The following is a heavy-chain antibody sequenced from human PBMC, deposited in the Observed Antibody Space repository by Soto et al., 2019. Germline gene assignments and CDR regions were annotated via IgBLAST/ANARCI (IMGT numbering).Heavy chain of an antibody. CDR2: INHSGST. Sequence: XASLSLTCAVYGGSFSGYYGSWIRQPPGKGLEWIGEINHSGSTNYNPSLKSRVTISVDTSKNQFSLKLSSVTAADTAVYYCAGTGNFRDQPYFDYCGQGTLVTVSS. D-gene: IGHD1-1*01. CDR1: GGSFSGYY. CDR3: AGTGNFRDQPYFDY. V-gene: IGHV4-34*01. J-gene: IGHJ4*02.